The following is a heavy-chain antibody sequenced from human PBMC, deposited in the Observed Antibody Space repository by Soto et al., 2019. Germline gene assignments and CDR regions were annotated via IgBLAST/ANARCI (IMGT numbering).Heavy chain of an antibody. V-gene: IGHV3-23*01. CDR3: TARSGWYNASDI. Sequence: GGSLRLSCAASGFTFSSYAMSWLRQAPGKGLEWVSAISGSGGSTYYADSVKGRFTISRDNSKNTLYLQMNSLRAEDTAVYYCTARSGWYNASDISGQGTRVTVSS. CDR2: ISGSGGST. D-gene: IGHD6-19*01. CDR1: GFTFSSYA. J-gene: IGHJ3*02.